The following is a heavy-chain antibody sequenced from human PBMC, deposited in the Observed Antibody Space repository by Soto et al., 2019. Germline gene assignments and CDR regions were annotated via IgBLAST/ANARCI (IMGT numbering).Heavy chain of an antibody. J-gene: IGHJ4*02. D-gene: IGHD3-16*01. V-gene: IGHV3-74*01. CDR1: GFTLSSYW. CDR3: ARGGRGSDIDY. CDR2: INSDGTTT. Sequence: EVPLVESGGGLVQPGGSLRLSCAASGFTLSSYWMHWVRQAPGKGLVWVSRINSDGTTTNYADSVKGRFTISRDNAKKTLYLQMNSLRVEDAAVYYCARGGRGSDIDYWGQGTLVTVSS.